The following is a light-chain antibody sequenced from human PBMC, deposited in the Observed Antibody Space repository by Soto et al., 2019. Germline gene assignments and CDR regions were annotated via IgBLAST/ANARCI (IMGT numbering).Light chain of an antibody. CDR1: QSVTSTY. V-gene: IGKV3D-20*02. J-gene: IGKJ4*01. Sequence: VLTQSPGTLSLSPGEIATLSFRASQSVTSTYLAWYQQKPGQAPRLLIYGASSRATGVPDRFSGSGSGTDFTLTIGSLEPEDSGVYYCQQRINWPLTFGGGTKVDIK. CDR2: GAS. CDR3: QQRINWPLT.